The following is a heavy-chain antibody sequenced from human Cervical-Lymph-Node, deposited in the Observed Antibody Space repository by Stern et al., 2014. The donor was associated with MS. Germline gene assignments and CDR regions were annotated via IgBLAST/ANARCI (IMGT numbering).Heavy chain of an antibody. CDR2: IIPILGLP. Sequence: VQLVESGAEVKKPGSSVNVSCMASGGTFSSSYAITWMRKAPGQGLEWMGRIIPILGLPYYAQKFQGRVTITADTSTNTAYMGLNSLTSEDTAVYYCARGVVSNRATATLHNLFDPWGQGTLVTVSS. D-gene: IGHD1-1*01. J-gene: IGHJ5*02. CDR1: GGTFSSSYA. CDR3: ARGVVSNRATATLHNLFDP. V-gene: IGHV1-69*09.